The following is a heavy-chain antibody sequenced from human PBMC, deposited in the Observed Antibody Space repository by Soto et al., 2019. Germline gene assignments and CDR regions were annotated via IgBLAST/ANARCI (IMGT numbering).Heavy chain of an antibody. CDR3: AREGLYSSSWGPPNYFDY. V-gene: IGHV3-30*04. D-gene: IGHD6-13*01. CDR1: GFTFSSYA. J-gene: IGHJ4*02. Sequence: GGSLRLSCAASGFTFSSYAMHWVRQAPGKGLEWVAVISYDGSNKYYADSVKGRFTISRDNSKNTLYLQMNSLRAEDTAVYYCAREGLYSSSWGPPNYFDYWGQGTLVTVSS. CDR2: ISYDGSNK.